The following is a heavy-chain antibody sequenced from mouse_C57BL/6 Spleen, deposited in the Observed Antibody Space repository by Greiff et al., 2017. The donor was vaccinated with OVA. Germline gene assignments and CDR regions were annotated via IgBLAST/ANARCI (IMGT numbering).Heavy chain of an antibody. J-gene: IGHJ4*01. D-gene: IGHD3-2*02. Sequence: QVQLQQPGAELVKPGASVKLSCKASGYTFTSYWMHWVKQRPGQGLEWIGMIHPNSGSTNYNEKFKSKATLTVDKSSSTAYMQLSSLTSEDSAVYYCARGGGSGYAMDYWGQGTSVTVSS. CDR1: GYTFTSYW. CDR2: IHPNSGST. V-gene: IGHV1-64*01. CDR3: ARGGGSGYAMDY.